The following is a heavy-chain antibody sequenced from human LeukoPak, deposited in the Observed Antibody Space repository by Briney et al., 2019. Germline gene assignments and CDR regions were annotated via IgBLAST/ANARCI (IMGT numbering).Heavy chain of an antibody. J-gene: IGHJ3*02. D-gene: IGHD1-26*01. Sequence: SETLSLTCGLSGRSISIGIWWSWVRPPPGKGLEWIGEIYHSGCTNYNPSIKSRGTISVDKSKSQFSLKLISVTAADTASYYCARKPATSDAFDMWGQGTMVTVSS. CDR1: GRSISIGIW. CDR2: IYHSGCT. V-gene: IGHV4-4*02. CDR3: ARKPATSDAFDM.